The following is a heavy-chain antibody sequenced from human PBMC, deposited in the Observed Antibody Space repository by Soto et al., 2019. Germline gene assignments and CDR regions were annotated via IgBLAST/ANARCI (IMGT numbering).Heavy chain of an antibody. Sequence: QLLESGGALIQPGGSLRVSCVASGFKFSAYAMTWLRQSPGQGLQWVSSISTSGNTTFYADSVKGRFTISRDNSRNTLYLQMRSLRAEDTARYFCAKSPQRVFAYFYIWGQGSLVTVSS. J-gene: IGHJ4*02. V-gene: IGHV3-23*01. D-gene: IGHD3-3*01. CDR1: GFKFSAYA. CDR3: AKSPQRVFAYFYI. CDR2: ISTSGNTT.